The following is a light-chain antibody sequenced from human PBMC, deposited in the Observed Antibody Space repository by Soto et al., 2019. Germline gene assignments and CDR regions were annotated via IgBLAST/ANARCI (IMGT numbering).Light chain of an antibody. Sequence: DIQMTQSPSSLSASVGDRVTITCQASQDIKNYLNWYQQRPGKAPKVLISDASNLETGVPSRFSGSGSGTHFTFTISSLQPEDIATYYCQQFDTYSRTFGQGTKVDIK. CDR1: QDIKNY. V-gene: IGKV1-33*01. CDR3: QQFDTYSRT. CDR2: DAS. J-gene: IGKJ1*01.